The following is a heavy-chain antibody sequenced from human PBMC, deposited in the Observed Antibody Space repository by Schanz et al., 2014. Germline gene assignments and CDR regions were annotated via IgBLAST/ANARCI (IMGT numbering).Heavy chain of an antibody. V-gene: IGHV3-74*01. CDR3: VRDERISSGVWFDP. CDR1: GFTFSNNW. J-gene: IGHJ5*02. CDR2: IDGEGTDT. Sequence: EVQLVESGGGFVQPGGSLRLSCAASGFTFSNNWMHWFRQGPGKGLSWVSRIDGEGTDTRYADSVKGRFTISRDNARNMVFLQMSSLRADDTAVYYCVRDERISSGVWFDPWGQGTLVTVSS. D-gene: IGHD3-22*01.